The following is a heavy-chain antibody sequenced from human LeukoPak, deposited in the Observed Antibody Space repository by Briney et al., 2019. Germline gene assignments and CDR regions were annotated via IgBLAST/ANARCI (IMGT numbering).Heavy chain of an antibody. Sequence: PSETLSLTCTVSGGSISSGDYYWSWIRQPPGKGLEWIGYIYYSGSTYYNPSLKSRVTISVDTSKNQFSLKLSSVTAADTAVYYCARSSGYYYVPYYFDYWGQGTLVTVSS. CDR2: IYYSGST. CDR1: GGSISSGDYY. J-gene: IGHJ4*02. CDR3: ARSSGYYYVPYYFDY. V-gene: IGHV4-30-4*08. D-gene: IGHD3-22*01.